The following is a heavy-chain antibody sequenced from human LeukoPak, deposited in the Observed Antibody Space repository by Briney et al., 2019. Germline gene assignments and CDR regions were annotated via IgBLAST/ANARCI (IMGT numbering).Heavy chain of an antibody. V-gene: IGHV1-46*01. CDR1: GYTFTSYY. D-gene: IGHD2-2*01. Sequence: ASVKVSCKASGYTFTSYYMHWVRQAPGQGLEWMGIINPSGGSTSYAQKFQGRVTMTRDTSTSTVYMELSSLRSEDTAVYYCARQEIPAAIRGGNWFDPWGQGTLVTVSS. CDR2: INPSGGST. CDR3: ARQEIPAAIRGGNWFDP. J-gene: IGHJ5*02.